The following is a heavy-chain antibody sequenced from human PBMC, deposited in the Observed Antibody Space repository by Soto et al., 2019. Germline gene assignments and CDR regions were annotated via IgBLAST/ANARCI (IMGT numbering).Heavy chain of an antibody. J-gene: IGHJ3*02. CDR3: ARENDAFDI. V-gene: IGHV3-33*01. Sequence: GGSLRLSCAASVFNFNNYGMHCVRQAPGKGLEWVAVIWYDGSNKYYADSVKGRFTISRDNSKNTLYLQMNSLRAEDTAVYYCARENDAFDIWGQGTMVTVSS. CDR1: VFNFNNYG. CDR2: IWYDGSNK.